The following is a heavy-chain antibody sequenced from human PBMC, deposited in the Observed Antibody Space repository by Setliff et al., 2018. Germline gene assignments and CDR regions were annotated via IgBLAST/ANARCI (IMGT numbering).Heavy chain of an antibody. Sequence: SVKVSCKASGGTFSNYAISWVRQAPGQGLEWMGGIVPIFVGANYAQKFRDRVTMTADESTNTFYLELSSLTSEDTAVYFCVCGHRSQATSDFWGQGTLVT. J-gene: IGHJ4*02. CDR1: GGTFSNYA. V-gene: IGHV1-69*13. D-gene: IGHD2-21*01. CDR2: IVPIFVGA. CDR3: VCGHRSQATSDF.